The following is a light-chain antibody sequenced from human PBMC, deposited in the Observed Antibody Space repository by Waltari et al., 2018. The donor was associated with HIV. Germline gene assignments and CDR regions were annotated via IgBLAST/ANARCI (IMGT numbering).Light chain of an antibody. CDR1: QSIPSY. Sequence: DIQMTQSPSSLSASVGARVTITCRESQSIPSYLNWYTQKPGKAPKLLIYDAASLQSVVPSRFSGSGSGTDFTLTSSSLQPEDFATYYCQQRYSTPRITFGQGTRLEIE. V-gene: IGKV1-39*01. CDR3: QQRYSTPRIT. J-gene: IGKJ5*01. CDR2: DAA.